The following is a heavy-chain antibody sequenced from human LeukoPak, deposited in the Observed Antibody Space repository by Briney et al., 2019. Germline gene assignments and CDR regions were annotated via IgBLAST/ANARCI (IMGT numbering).Heavy chain of an antibody. Sequence: GGSLRLSCAASGFTFSSFGMSWVRQAPGKGLEWVSLISTYGGSTYYADSVKGRFTISRDNYKNTLYLQMNSLRAEVTAVYYCARDIAMVRGVSDYWGQGTLVTVSS. V-gene: IGHV3-23*01. CDR3: ARDIAMVRGVSDY. CDR1: GFTFSSFG. CDR2: ISTYGGST. J-gene: IGHJ4*02. D-gene: IGHD3-10*01.